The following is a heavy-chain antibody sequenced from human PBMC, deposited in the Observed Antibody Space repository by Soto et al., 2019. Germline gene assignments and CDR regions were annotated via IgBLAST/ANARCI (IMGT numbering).Heavy chain of an antibody. CDR3: ARVVRYFDTPYGMDV. V-gene: IGHV3-23*04. J-gene: IGHJ6*02. CDR1: GFTFSNYA. Sequence: EVQLVESGEGLVQPGGSLKLSCAASGFTFSNYAMSWVRQAPGKGLEWVSGIGSSGSNTYYADSVKGRFTISRDNSKNTLFLQMNSLRAEDTAEYYCARVVRYFDTPYGMDVWGQGTTVTVSS. CDR2: IGSSGSNT. D-gene: IGHD3-9*01.